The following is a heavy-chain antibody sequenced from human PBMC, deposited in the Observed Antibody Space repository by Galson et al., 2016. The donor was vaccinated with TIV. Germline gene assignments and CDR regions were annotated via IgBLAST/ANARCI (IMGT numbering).Heavy chain of an antibody. V-gene: IGHV1-3*01. D-gene: IGHD3-3*01. CDR2: INAGNGRT. J-gene: IGHJ4*02. CDR1: GYTFTTYT. CDR3: ARVGYDFWSEYYTGFDY. Sequence: SVKVSCKASGYTFTTYTMHWVRQAPGQRLEWMGWINAGNGRTKYSQKFQGRVTITRDTSASTAYMELSSLRSEDTAVYYCARVGYDFWSEYYTGFDYWGQGTLVTVSS.